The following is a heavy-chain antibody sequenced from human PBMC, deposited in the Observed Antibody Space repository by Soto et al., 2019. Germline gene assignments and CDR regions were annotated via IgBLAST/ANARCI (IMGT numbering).Heavy chain of an antibody. V-gene: IGHV4-39*01. D-gene: IGHD3-22*01. CDR3: ARHLFDSSDYTYYWLDP. CDR1: GDSISTSRFY. Sequence: DTLRLTFSVSGDSISTSRFYWSGIRQPPGEGLEGIGSIYHTGNGYYNPSHNSRVTISVDTSNNQFSLKLNSVNAADEALSYCARHLFDSSDYTYYWLDPWGQGTTVTVSS. CDR2: IYHTGNG. J-gene: IGHJ5*02.